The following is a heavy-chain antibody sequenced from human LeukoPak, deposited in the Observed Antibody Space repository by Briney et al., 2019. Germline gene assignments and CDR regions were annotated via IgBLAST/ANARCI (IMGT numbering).Heavy chain of an antibody. J-gene: IGHJ4*02. D-gene: IGHD4-17*01. CDR3: ARVSGYGDYALDY. CDR2: IYYSGST. Sequence: TPSETLSLTCTVSGGSVSSGSYYWSRIRQPPGKGLVWIGYIYYSGSTNYNPSLKSRVTISVDTSKNQFSLKLSSVTAADTAVYYCARVSGYGDYALDYWGQGTLVTVSS. CDR1: GGSVSSGSYY. V-gene: IGHV4-61*01.